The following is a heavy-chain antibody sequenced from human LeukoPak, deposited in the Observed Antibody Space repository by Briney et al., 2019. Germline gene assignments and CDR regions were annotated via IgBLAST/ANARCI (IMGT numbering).Heavy chain of an antibody. CDR3: ATDRIAVAGTFPFDY. CDR1: GYTLTELS. J-gene: IGHJ4*02. Sequence: ASVKVSCKVSGYTLTELSMRWVRQAPGKGLEWMGGFDPEDGETIYAQKFQGRVTMTEGTSTDTAYMELSSLRSEDTAVYYCATDRIAVAGTFPFDYWGQGTLVTVSS. CDR2: FDPEDGET. D-gene: IGHD6-19*01. V-gene: IGHV1-24*01.